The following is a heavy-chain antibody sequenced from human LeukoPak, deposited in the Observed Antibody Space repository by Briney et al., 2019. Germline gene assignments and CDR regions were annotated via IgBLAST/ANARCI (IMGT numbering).Heavy chain of an antibody. CDR2: TSHDGSDR. V-gene: IGHV3-30*13. J-gene: IGHJ4*02. CDR1: GFTVSRYG. D-gene: IGHD3-10*01. CDR3: PRDGRGVRRVITY. Sequence: PGGSLRLSCAASGFTVSRYGMHWVRQAPGKGLEWVAATSHDGSDRFYADSGKGRFTISRDNTKNSLYMKMNRLRAEDTAVYYCPRDGRGVRRVITYWGQGTLVTVSS.